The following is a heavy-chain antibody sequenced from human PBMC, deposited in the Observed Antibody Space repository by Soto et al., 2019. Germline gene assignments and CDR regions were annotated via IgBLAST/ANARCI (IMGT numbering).Heavy chain of an antibody. CDR2: IIPILGIA. CDR1: GGTFSSYT. V-gene: IGHV1-69*08. Sequence: QVQLVQSGAEVKKPGSSVKVSCKASGGTFSSYTISWVRQAPGQGLEWMGRIIPILGIANYAQKFQGRVTITADKSTSTAYMELSSLRSEDTAVYYCARDDRYCTNVVCSEYYFDYWGQGTLVTVSS. D-gene: IGHD2-8*01. J-gene: IGHJ4*02. CDR3: ARDDRYCTNVVCSEYYFDY.